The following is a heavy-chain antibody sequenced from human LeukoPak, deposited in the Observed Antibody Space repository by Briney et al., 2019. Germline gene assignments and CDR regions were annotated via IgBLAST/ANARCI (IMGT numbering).Heavy chain of an antibody. CDR2: INPSGGST. CDR1: GYTFTSYY. V-gene: IGHV1-46*01. Sequence: GASVKVSCKASGYTFTSYYMHWVRQAPGQGLEWMGIINPSGGSTSYAQKFQGRVTMTRDTSTSTVYMELSSLRSEDTAVYYCARDVTHYDILTGQTYYYYGMDVWGQGTTVTVSS. J-gene: IGHJ6*02. CDR3: ARDVTHYDILTGQTYYYYGMDV. D-gene: IGHD3-9*01.